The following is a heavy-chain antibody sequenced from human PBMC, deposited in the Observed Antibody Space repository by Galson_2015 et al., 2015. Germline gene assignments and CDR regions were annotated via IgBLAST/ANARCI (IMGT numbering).Heavy chain of an antibody. D-gene: IGHD3-22*01. CDR3: ARDPVPEITTKPDY. CDR1: GFTFSSYG. V-gene: IGHV3-30*03. J-gene: IGHJ4*02. Sequence: SLRLSCAASGFTFSSYGMHWVRQAPGKGLEWVAVISYDGSNKYYADSVKDRFTISRDNSKNTLYLQMNSLRAEDTAVYYCARDPVPEITTKPDYWGQGTLVTVSS. CDR2: ISYDGSNK.